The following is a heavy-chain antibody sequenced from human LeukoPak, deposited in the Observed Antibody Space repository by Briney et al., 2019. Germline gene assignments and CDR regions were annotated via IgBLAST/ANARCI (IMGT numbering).Heavy chain of an antibody. CDR2: INPSGGST. J-gene: IGHJ5*02. V-gene: IGHV1-46*01. Sequence: ASVKVSCKASGYTFTSYYMHWVRQAPGQGLEWMGIINPSGGSTSYAQKFQGRVTMTRDTSISTAYMELSGLRSDDTAVYYCAREGAAAEDVNWFDPWGQGTLVTVSS. CDR1: GYTFTSYY. D-gene: IGHD6-25*01. CDR3: AREGAAAEDVNWFDP.